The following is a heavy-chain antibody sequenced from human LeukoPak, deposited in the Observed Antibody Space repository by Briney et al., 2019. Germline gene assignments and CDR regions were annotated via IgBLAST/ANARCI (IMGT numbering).Heavy chain of an antibody. D-gene: IGHD1-26*01. CDR2: INPYNGDT. V-gene: IGHV1-2*02. CDR3: ARERRSGSYSILGY. Sequence: ASVKVSCRASGYTFSDYHMHWVRQAPGQGLEWMGWINPYNGDTNYAQKFQGRVTMTRDTSISIAYMELSRLTSDDTAVYYCARERRSGSYSILGYWGQGTLVTVSS. CDR1: GYTFSDYH. J-gene: IGHJ4*02.